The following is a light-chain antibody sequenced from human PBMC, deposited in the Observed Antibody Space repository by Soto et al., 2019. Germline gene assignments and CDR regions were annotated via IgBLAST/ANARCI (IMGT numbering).Light chain of an antibody. Sequence: EIVLTQSPATLSLSPGERATLSCRASQSVSSSYLAWYQQKPGRAPRLLIYGASNRATGIPDRFSGSGSGTDFTLTISRLEPEDFAVFYCQQYDDSITFGQGTRLEIE. V-gene: IGKV3-20*01. J-gene: IGKJ5*01. CDR3: QQYDDSIT. CDR1: QSVSSSY. CDR2: GAS.